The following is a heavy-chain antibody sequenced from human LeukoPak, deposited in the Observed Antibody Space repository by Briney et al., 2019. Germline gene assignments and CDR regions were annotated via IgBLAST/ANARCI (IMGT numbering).Heavy chain of an antibody. CDR1: GGSISSGDYY. J-gene: IGHJ4*02. CDR3: ARDRRGGSGSYSPLGY. Sequence: PSETLSLTCTVSGGSISSGDYYWSWLRQPPGTGLEWIGYIYYSGSTYYNPSLKSRVTISVDTSKNQFSLKLSSVTAADTAVYYCARDRRGGSGSYSPLGYWGQGTLVTVSS. CDR2: IYYSGST. D-gene: IGHD3-10*01. V-gene: IGHV4-30-4*01.